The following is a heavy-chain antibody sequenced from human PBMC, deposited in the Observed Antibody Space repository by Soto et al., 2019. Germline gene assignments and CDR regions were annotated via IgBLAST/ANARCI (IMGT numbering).Heavy chain of an antibody. Sequence: ASVKVSCKASGGTFSSYDINWVRQATGQGLEWMGWMNPNSGNTGYAQKFQGRVTMTRNTSISTAYMELSSLRSEDTAVYYCAREYCSSTSCYGYYYYYGKDVWGQGTPVTVSS. D-gene: IGHD2-2*01. CDR3: AREYCSSTSCYGYYYYYGKDV. CDR2: MNPNSGNT. CDR1: GGTFSSYD. J-gene: IGHJ6*02. V-gene: IGHV1-8*02.